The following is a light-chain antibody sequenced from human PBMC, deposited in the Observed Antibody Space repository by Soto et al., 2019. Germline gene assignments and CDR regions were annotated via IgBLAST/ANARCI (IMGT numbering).Light chain of an antibody. CDR3: QQSYSNSIT. CDR1: QSISSH. J-gene: IGKJ5*01. Sequence: DIQMTQSPSSLSASIGDRVTITCRASQSISSHLYWFQQKPGQAPKLLIYAASSLQSGVLSRFSGSGSGTDFTLTISTLQPEHFATYYCQQSYSNSITFGQGTRLEIK. CDR2: AAS. V-gene: IGKV1-39*01.